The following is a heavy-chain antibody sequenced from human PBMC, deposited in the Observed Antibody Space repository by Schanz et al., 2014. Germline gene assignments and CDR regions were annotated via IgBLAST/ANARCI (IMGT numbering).Heavy chain of an antibody. CDR3: AGVRPGFAIDP. J-gene: IGHJ5*02. V-gene: IGHV4-31*03. Sequence: QVPLQESGPGLVKPSQTLSLTCSVSGGSISSGGYFWSWIRQHPGKGLEWIGRIGYRGIPYYNASLKSRLTMSLRASENQFSLQLTSVTAADTAVYYCAGVRPGFAIDPWGQGTLVTVSS. CDR1: GGSISSGGYF. CDR2: IGYRGIP. D-gene: IGHD6-25*01.